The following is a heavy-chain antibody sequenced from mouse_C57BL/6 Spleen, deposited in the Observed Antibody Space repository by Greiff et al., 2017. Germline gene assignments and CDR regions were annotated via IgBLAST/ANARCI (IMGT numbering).Heavy chain of an antibody. J-gene: IGHJ2*01. CDR2: IHPNSGST. D-gene: IGHD1-1*01. V-gene: IGHV1-64*01. CDR3: ARGFITTVEVDY. Sequence: QVQLQQPGAELVKPGASVKLSCKASGYTFTSYWMHWVKQRPGQGLEWIGMIHPNSGSTNYNEKFKSKATLTVDKSSSTAYMQLSSLTSEDSAVYYCARGFITTVEVDYWGQGTTLTVSS. CDR1: GYTFTSYW.